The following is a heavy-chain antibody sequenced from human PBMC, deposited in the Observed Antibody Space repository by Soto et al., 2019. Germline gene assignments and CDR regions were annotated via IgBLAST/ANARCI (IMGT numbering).Heavy chain of an antibody. CDR3: ARGGTNYFDY. CDR2: VDQDGSEI. D-gene: IGHD1-26*01. J-gene: IGHJ4*02. V-gene: IGHV3-7*03. Sequence: EVQLVESGGGLVQPGGSLRLPCAASGFTFRTYWMSWVRQAPGKGLEWVANVDQDGSEIYYVDSVMGRFTISRDSTKNSLYLQMNSLRAEDTAVYYCARGGTNYFDYWGQGALVTVSS. CDR1: GFTFRTYW.